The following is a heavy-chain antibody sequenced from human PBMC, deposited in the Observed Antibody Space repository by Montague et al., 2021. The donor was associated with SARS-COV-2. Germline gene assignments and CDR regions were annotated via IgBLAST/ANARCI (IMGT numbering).Heavy chain of an antibody. J-gene: IGHJ4*02. CDR1: GGSLNNYF. CDR2: ISDSGST. CDR3: ARVDSSGPVEY. Sequence: SETLSLTCTVSGGSLNNYFWSWIRQPPRKGLEWVGYISDSGSTKYNPSLQSRVTISVDTARNQFSLKLLSVTAADTAFYYCARVDSSGPVEYWGQGILVSVSS. D-gene: IGHD3-22*01. V-gene: IGHV4-59*08.